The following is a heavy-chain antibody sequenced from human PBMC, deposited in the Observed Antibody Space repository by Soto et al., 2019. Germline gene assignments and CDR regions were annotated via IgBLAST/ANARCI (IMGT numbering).Heavy chain of an antibody. CDR3: ARVYRITMVRGELAEY. J-gene: IGHJ4*02. Sequence: QVQLVQSGAEVKKPGATVKVSCKASGYTFTSYDISWLRQAPGQGLEWMGWISAYNGNTNYGQKLQGRVTMTTDTSTSTAYMELWSLRSDDRAVYFCARVYRITMVRGELAEYWGQGTLVTVS. V-gene: IGHV1-18*01. CDR1: GYTFTSYD. D-gene: IGHD3-10*01. CDR2: ISAYNGNT.